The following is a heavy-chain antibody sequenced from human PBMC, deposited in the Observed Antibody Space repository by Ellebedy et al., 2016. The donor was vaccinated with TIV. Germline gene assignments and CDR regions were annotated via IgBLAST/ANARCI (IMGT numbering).Heavy chain of an antibody. D-gene: IGHD4-23*01. CDR2: IYYIGIT. CDR3: AAYYGGRFDY. J-gene: IGHJ4*02. Sequence: MPSETLSLTCNVSGGSISTFYWSWIRQPPGKGLEFIGYIYYIGITNYNPSLESRVAISIDTSGNQFSLRLSSVTAADTAVYYCAAYYGGRFDYWGQGTLVTVSS. CDR1: GGSISTFY. V-gene: IGHV4-59*01.